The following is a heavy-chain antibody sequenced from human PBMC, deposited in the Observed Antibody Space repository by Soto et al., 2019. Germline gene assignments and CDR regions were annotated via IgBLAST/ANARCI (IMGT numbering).Heavy chain of an antibody. J-gene: IGHJ4*02. CDR2: ISTSDTSI. Sequence: GGSLRLSCAASGFTFSSYEMNWVRQAPGKGLEWVSYISTSDTSIYYADSVRGRFTISRDNAKNSLYLQMNSLRAEDTAVYYCARGVGESTGWYFSYWGRGALVTVSS. CDR3: ARGVGESTGWYFSY. V-gene: IGHV3-48*03. CDR1: GFTFSSYE. D-gene: IGHD2-8*02.